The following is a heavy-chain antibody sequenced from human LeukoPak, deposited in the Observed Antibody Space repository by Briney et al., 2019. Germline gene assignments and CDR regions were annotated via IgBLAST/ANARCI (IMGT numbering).Heavy chain of an antibody. Sequence: SETLSLTCTVSGGSISSSSYYWGWIRQPPGKGLEWIGYIYYNGDTNYNPSLKSRVIISIDTSSNQFSLRLNSMTAADTAVYYCARVLRAASWRSYDYWGQGSLVTVSS. CDR1: GGSISSSSYY. D-gene: IGHD5-18*01. CDR2: IYYNGDT. V-gene: IGHV4-61*05. J-gene: IGHJ4*02. CDR3: ARVLRAASWRSYDY.